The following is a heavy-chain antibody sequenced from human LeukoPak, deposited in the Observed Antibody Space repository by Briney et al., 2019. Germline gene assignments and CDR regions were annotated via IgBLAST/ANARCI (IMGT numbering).Heavy chain of an antibody. CDR2: IRSKAHGGTT. CDR1: GYIFGDKS. CDR3: TRGYGSGSMPA. Sequence: GGSLRLFCTASGYIFGDKSMSWVRQARGKGREGVGFIRSKAHGGTTEYAASVKGKFSISRDDSNRIATLQMNSLKTEDTGVYYCTRGYGSGSMPAWGQGTLVTVSS. J-gene: IGHJ4*02. V-gene: IGHV3-49*04. D-gene: IGHD3-10*01.